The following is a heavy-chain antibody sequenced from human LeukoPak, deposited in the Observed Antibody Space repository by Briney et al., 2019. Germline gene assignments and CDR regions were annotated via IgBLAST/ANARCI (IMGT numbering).Heavy chain of an antibody. CDR1: GGTFSSYA. D-gene: IGHD2-15*01. Sequence: SVKVSCKSSGGTFSSYAIGWVRQAPGQGLEWMGGIIPIFGTANYAQKFQGRVTFTADESTTTAYMELSSLRTEDTAVYYCAKNHSSGDSCSLYYWNEGTLVTV. J-gene: IGHJ4*02. CDR3: AKNHSSGDSCSLYY. CDR2: IIPIFGTA. V-gene: IGHV1-69*13.